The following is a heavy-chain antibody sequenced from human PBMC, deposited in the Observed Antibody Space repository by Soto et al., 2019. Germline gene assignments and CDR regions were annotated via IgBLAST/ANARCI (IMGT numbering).Heavy chain of an antibody. V-gene: IGHV1-69*01. J-gene: IGHJ5*02. Sequence: QMQLVQSGAEVKQPGSSVKVSCQASGVTFSSFAISWVRQAPGQGLEWMGGIIPIFRTPNYAQNFQGRVTITADESTSSVYMELSRLRSEDTAVYYCARSTGSGFRPGTHRFNWFDPWGQGTLVTVSS. CDR1: GVTFSSFA. CDR3: ARSTGSGFRPGTHRFNWFDP. CDR2: IIPIFRTP. D-gene: IGHD5-12*01.